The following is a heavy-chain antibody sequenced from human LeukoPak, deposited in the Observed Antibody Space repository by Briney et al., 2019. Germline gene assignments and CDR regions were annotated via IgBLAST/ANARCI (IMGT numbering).Heavy chain of an antibody. J-gene: IGHJ4*02. D-gene: IGHD6-13*01. CDR3: ARVGLAGHSSSWYYFDY. V-gene: IGHV3-53*04. Sequence: GGSLRLSCAASGFTVSSNYMSWVRQAPGKGLEWVSVIYSGGSTYYADSVKGRFTISRHNSKNTLYLQMNSLRAEDTAVYYCARVGLAGHSSSWYYFDYWGQGTLVTVSS. CDR1: GFTVSSNY. CDR2: IYSGGST.